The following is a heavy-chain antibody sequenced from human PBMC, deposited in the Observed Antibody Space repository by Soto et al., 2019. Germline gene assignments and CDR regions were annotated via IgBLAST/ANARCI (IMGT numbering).Heavy chain of an antibody. CDR1: GGTFNTYA. D-gene: IGHD3-10*01. Sequence: QMQLVLSGAEVKERGSSVTISCKTSGGTFNTYALTWVRQAPGQGLEWIGGIIPMFGIKNVAQRFQGRVTINAAESLTTAYMEMTSLRSDDTAVYYCAKEAGDHWGQGTLVTVSS. V-gene: IGHV1-69*01. CDR2: IIPMFGIK. CDR3: AKEAGDH. J-gene: IGHJ4*02.